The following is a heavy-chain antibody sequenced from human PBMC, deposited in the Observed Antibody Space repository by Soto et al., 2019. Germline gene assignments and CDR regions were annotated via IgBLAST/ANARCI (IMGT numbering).Heavy chain of an antibody. V-gene: IGHV1-18*01. CDR3: ASGLYSRGWYRASDI. D-gene: IGHD6-19*01. CDR1: GYIFTSFG. CDR2: ISTYTGNT. J-gene: IGHJ3*02. Sequence: ASVKVSCKASGYIFTSFGISWVRQAPGQGLEWMGWISTYTGNTKYSQKFQGRVTITRDTSASTAYMELSSLRSEDTAVYYCASGLYSRGWYRASDIWGPGTMVSL.